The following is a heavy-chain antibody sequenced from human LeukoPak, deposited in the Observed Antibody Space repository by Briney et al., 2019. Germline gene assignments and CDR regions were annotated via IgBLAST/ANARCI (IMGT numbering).Heavy chain of an antibody. CDR3: ARFGELYYDFWSGYYHFDY. V-gene: IGHV3-7*01. J-gene: IGHJ4*02. CDR2: IKQDGSEK. D-gene: IGHD3-3*01. CDR1: GFTFSSYW. Sequence: GGSLRLSCAASGFTFSSYWMSWVRQAPGKGLEWVANIKQDGSEKYYVDSVKGRFTISRDNAKNSLYLQMNSLRAEDTAVYYCARFGELYYDFWSGYYHFDYWGQGTLVTVSS.